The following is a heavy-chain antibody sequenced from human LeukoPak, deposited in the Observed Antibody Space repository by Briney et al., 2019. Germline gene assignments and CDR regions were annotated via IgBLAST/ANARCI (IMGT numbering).Heavy chain of an antibody. CDR1: GFTFSSYS. CDR3: ARGPLEYSSSGPLDY. CDR2: ISSSSSYI. D-gene: IGHD6-6*01. Sequence: PGGSLRLSCAASGFTFSSYSMNWVRQAPGKGLEWVSSISSSSSYIYYADSVKGRFTISRDNAKNSLYLQMNSLRAEDTAVYYCARGPLEYSSSGPLDYWGQGTLVTVSS. V-gene: IGHV3-21*01. J-gene: IGHJ4*02.